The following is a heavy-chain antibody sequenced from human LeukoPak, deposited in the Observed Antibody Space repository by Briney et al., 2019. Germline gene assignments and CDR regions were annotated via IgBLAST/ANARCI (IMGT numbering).Heavy chain of an antibody. CDR1: GFTFDDYT. CDR3: AKGPYSGSYYDYYYYYGMDV. V-gene: IGHV3-43*01. Sequence: PGGSLRLSCAASGFTFDDYTMPWVRQAPGKGLEWVSLISWDGGSTYYADSVKGRFTISRDNSKNSLYLQMNSLRTEDTALYYCAKGPYSGSYYDYYYYYGMDVWGQGTTVTVSS. J-gene: IGHJ6*02. CDR2: ISWDGGST. D-gene: IGHD1-26*01.